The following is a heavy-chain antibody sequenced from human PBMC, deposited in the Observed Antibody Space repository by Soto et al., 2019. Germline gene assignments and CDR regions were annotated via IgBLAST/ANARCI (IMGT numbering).Heavy chain of an antibody. CDR1: GGAISSGGYY. Sequence: PSDTLSLTCTVSGGAISSGGYYWSWIRQHPGKGLEWIGYIYYSGSTYYNPSLKSRVTISVDTSKNQFSLKLSSVTAADTAVYYCARVGSSCYDYWGQGTLVTVSS. CDR3: ARVGSSCYDY. D-gene: IGHD2-15*01. V-gene: IGHV4-31*03. CDR2: IYYSGST. J-gene: IGHJ4*02.